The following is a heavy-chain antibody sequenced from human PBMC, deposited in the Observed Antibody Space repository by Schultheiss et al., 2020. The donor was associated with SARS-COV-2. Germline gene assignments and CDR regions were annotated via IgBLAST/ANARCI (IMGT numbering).Heavy chain of an antibody. CDR2: IYYSGPT. CDR3: ARLKILAATTSPFYYYYAMDV. D-gene: IGHD2-15*01. CDR1: GGSANSGDYY. J-gene: IGHJ6*02. Sequence: SETLSLTCTVSGGSANSGDYYWSWNRQPPGKGLEWIGYIYYSGPTVYNPSLKGRVTISVDKSKNQFSLKLSSVTAADTAVYYCARLKILAATTSPFYYYYAMDVWGQGTTVTVSS. V-gene: IGHV4-61*08.